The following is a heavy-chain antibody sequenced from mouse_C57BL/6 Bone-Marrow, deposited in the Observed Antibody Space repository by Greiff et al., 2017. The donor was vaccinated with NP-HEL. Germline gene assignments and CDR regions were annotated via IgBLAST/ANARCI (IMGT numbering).Heavy chain of an antibody. CDR1: GFTFSDFY. J-gene: IGHJ4*01. V-gene: IGHV7-1*01. D-gene: IGHD2-4*01. CDR3: ARAYDYDGDYYAMDY. CDR2: SRNKANDYTT. Sequence: EVKLVESGGGLVQSGRSLRLSCATSGFTFSDFYMDWVRQAPGKGLEWIAASRNKANDYTTEYSASVKGRFIVSRDTSQSILYLQMNALRAEDTAIYYCARAYDYDGDYYAMDYWGKGTSGTVSS.